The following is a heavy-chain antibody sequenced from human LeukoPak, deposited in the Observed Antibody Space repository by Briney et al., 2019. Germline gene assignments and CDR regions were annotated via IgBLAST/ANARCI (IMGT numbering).Heavy chain of an antibody. CDR1: GYPIGLDYY. D-gene: IGHD6-25*01. Sequence: SETLSLTCKVSGYPIGLDYYWVWIRQAPGRGLQWIEGFHRGRIQYNSALKSRVTISIDSSKNQFSLRMWPVTAADTAFYFCARAPSSYESGNGYPNLGWLDLWGQGALVTVSS. CDR3: ARAPSSYESGNGYPNLGWLDL. CDR2: FHRGRI. J-gene: IGHJ5*02. V-gene: IGHV4-38-2*02.